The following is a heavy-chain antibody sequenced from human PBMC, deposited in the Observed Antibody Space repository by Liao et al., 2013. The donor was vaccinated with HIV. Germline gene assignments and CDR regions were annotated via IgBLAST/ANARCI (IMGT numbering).Heavy chain of an antibody. J-gene: IGHJ2*01. V-gene: IGHV4-4*07. CDR1: GGSISNYY. CDR2: FYTSEST. Sequence: QVQLQELGPGLVKPSETLSLTCAVSGGSISNYYWNWIRQPAGKGLEWIGRFYTSESTDYNPSLKSRVTMSVDTSKKQFSLKLNSVTAADTAVYYCARERIGILHWGXGALAKWYFDLWGRGTLVTVSS. CDR3: ARERIGILHWGXGALAKWYFDL. D-gene: IGHD2-8*02.